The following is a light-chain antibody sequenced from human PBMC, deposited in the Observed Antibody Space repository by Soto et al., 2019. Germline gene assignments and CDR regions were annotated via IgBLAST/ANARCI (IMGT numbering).Light chain of an antibody. V-gene: IGLV2-8*01. Sequence: QLVLTQPPSASGSPGQSVTISCTGTSSDVGGYNYVSWYQQHPGKAPKLMIYEVTKRPSGVPDRFSGSKSGNPASLTVSGLQAVDEGDYYCSSYAGSNNFVVFGGGTKLTVL. CDR3: SSYAGSNNFVV. CDR1: SSDVGGYNY. J-gene: IGLJ2*01. CDR2: EVT.